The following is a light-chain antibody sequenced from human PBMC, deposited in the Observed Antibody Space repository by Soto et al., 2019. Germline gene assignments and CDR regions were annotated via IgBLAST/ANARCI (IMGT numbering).Light chain of an antibody. CDR1: SSDVGGYNY. CDR2: EVS. V-gene: IGLV2-14*01. CDR3: SSYTSSNTLYV. J-gene: IGLJ1*01. Sequence: QSVLTQPASVSGSPGQSITISCTGTSSDVGGYNYVSWYQQHPGKAPKLMIYEVSNRPSGVSTRFSGSKSGNTASLTISGLQAADEADYYCSSYTSSNTLYVFGTGTKVTV.